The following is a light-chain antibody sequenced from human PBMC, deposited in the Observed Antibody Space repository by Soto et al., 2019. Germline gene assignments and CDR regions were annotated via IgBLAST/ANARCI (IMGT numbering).Light chain of an antibody. CDR3: QQYNNWGT. V-gene: IGKV3-15*01. CDR1: QSVSSN. Sequence: EIVMTQSPATLSVSPGERATLSCRASQSVSSNLAWYQQKPGQAPRLLIYGASTRATGIPARFSCSGSGTAFPLTISTLQSEDFEVYYCQQYNNWGTFGQGTKVEIK. J-gene: IGKJ1*01. CDR2: GAS.